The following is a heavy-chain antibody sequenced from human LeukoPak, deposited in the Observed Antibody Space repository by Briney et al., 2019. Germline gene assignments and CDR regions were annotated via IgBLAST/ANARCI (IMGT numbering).Heavy chain of an antibody. V-gene: IGHV1-8*01. CDR1: GYTFTSYD. CDR2: MNPNSGNT. J-gene: IGHJ6*02. D-gene: IGHD4-11*01. CDR3: ARGPPYDYSNYYYYGMDV. Sequence: ASVKVSCKASGYTFTSYDINWVRQATGQGLEWMGWMNPNSGNTGYAQKFQGRVTMTRNTSISTAHMELSSLRSEDTAVYYCARGPPYDYSNYYYYGMDVWGQGTTVTVSS.